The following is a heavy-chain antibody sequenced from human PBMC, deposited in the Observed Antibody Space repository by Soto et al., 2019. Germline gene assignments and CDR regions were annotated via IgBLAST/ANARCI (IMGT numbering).Heavy chain of an antibody. CDR3: AKEPYVVWYCSGGTCPIAS. V-gene: IGHV3-23*01. CDR2: ISGSGDST. J-gene: IGHJ5*02. Sequence: EVRLLESGGGLVEPGGSLRLSCTGSGFNFETYGMTWVRQAPGKGLEWVSGISGSGDSTYFADSVKGRFTISRDNAKKTVYLQLSSLRAEDTATYYCAKEPYVVWYCSGGTCPIASWGQGTLVIVSS. CDR1: GFNFETYG. D-gene: IGHD2-15*01.